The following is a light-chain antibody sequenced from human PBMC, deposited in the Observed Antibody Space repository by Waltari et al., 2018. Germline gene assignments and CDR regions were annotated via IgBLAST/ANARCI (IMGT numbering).Light chain of an antibody. J-gene: IGKJ4*01. CDR1: QGISKS. CDR3: QQYYSIPLT. CDR2: GSS. Sequence: DIQMSQSPSSLSASTGDRVTITCRASQGISKSLAWYQQKPGNAPTLLLSGSSRLATGVPSRFTGSRSGTDYTLTISSLQPEDFASYYCQQYYSIPLTFGGGTKVEIK. V-gene: IGKV1-NL1*01.